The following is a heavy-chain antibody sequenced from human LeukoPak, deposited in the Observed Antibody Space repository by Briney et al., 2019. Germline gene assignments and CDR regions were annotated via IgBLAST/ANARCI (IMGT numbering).Heavy chain of an antibody. CDR2: IYYSGST. Sequence: SETLSLTCTVSGGSISSYYWSWIRQPPGKGLEWIGYIYYSGSTNYNPSLKSRVTISVDTSKNQFSLKLSSVTAADTAVYYCARQAPYCSGGSCYSGLWFDPWGQGTLVTVSS. CDR1: GGSISSYY. J-gene: IGHJ5*02. CDR3: ARQAPYCSGGSCYSGLWFDP. V-gene: IGHV4-59*08. D-gene: IGHD2-15*01.